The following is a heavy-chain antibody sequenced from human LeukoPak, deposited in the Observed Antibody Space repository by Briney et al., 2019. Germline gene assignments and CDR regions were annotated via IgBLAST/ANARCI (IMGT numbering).Heavy chain of an antibody. V-gene: IGHV3-33*01. CDR1: GFTFSSYG. CDR3: AREGSTVPWGHFQH. J-gene: IGHJ1*01. D-gene: IGHD3-16*01. Sequence: PGGSLRLSCAASGFTFSSYGMHWVRQAPGKGLEWVAVIWYDGSNKYYADSVKGRFTISRDNSKNTLYLQMNSLRAEDTAVYYCAREGSTVPWGHFQHWGQGTLVTVSS. CDR2: IWYDGSNK.